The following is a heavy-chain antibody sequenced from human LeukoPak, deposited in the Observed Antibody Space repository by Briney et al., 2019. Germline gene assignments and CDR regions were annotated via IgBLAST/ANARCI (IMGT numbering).Heavy chain of an antibody. CDR1: GYTLTSYH. D-gene: IGHD6-19*01. CDR2: MNPNRGNT. Sequence: ASVKVSCKASGYTLTSYHINWVRQATVQGLEWMGWMNPNRGNTGYAQKFQGRVTITRNTSISTAYMELSSLRSEDTAVYYCARESSGWGNYYYYGMDVWGQGTTVTASS. J-gene: IGHJ6*02. CDR3: ARESSGWGNYYYYGMDV. V-gene: IGHV1-8*01.